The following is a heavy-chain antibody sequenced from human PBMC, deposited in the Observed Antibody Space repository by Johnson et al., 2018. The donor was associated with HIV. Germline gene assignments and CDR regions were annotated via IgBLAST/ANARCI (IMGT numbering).Heavy chain of an antibody. J-gene: IGHJ3*02. CDR2: TYSDGNT. Sequence: VQLVESGGGLIQPGGSLRLSCAASGFTVSSNYMSWVRQAPGKGLEWVSVTYSDGNTYYVDSVKGRFTISRDNSKNTLYLQMNSLRAGDTAVYYCARALARLDAFDIWGQGTMVTVSS. CDR3: ARALARLDAFDI. CDR1: GFTVSSNY. V-gene: IGHV3-53*01.